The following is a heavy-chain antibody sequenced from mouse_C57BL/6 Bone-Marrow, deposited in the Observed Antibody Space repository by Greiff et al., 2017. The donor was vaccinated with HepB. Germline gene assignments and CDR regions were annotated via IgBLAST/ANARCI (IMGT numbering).Heavy chain of an antibody. Sequence: QVQLQQSGPELVKPGASVKISCKASGYAFSSSWMNWVKQRPGKGLEWIGRIYPGDGDTNYNGKFKGKATLTADKSSSTAYMQLSSLTSEDSAVYFCERILLYYFGYWGKGITLTVSS. CDR1: GYAFSSSW. D-gene: IGHD2-10*01. CDR3: ERILLYYFGY. J-gene: IGHJ2*01. V-gene: IGHV1-82*01. CDR2: IYPGDGDT.